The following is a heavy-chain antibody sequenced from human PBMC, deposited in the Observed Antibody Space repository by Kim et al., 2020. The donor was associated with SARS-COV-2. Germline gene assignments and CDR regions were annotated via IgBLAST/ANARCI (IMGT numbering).Heavy chain of an antibody. V-gene: IGHV1-24*01. CDR1: GYNLTELS. CDR3: ATARIVGAYNWFDP. J-gene: IGHJ5*02. D-gene: IGHD1-26*01. Sequence: ASVKVSCKVSGYNLTELSMHWVRQAPGKGLEWMGGFDPVDGETINAQKFQGRVTMTEDTSTDTAYMELSSLRHEDTAVYYCATARIVGAYNWFDPWGQGTLVTVSS. CDR2: FDPVDGET.